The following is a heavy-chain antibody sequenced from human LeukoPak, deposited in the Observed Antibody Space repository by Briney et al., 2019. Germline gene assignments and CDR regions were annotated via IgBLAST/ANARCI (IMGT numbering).Heavy chain of an antibody. D-gene: IGHD6-13*01. CDR1: GGSIWNYY. J-gene: IGHJ3*02. CDR3: ARHVPGSSRIVDAFDI. Sequence: SETLSLTCTVSGGSIWNYYWSWIRQPAGKGLEWIGRIYTSGSTNYNPSLKSRVTMSVDTSKNQFSLKLSSVTAADTAVYYCARHVPGSSRIVDAFDIWGQGTMVTVSS. V-gene: IGHV4-4*07. CDR2: IYTSGST.